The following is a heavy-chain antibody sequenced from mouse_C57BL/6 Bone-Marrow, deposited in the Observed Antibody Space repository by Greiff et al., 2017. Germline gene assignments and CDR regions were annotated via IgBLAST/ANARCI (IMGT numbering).Heavy chain of an antibody. J-gene: IGHJ4*01. CDR1: GYTFTSYW. Sequence: VQLQQSGAELVKPGASVKLSCKASGYTFTSYWMHWVKQRPGRGLEWIGRIDPNSGGTKYNEKFKSKATLTVDKPSSTAYTQRSSLTSEDSAVYYSARPPLYYGSSYYAMDYWGQGASVTVSS. V-gene: IGHV1-72*01. CDR3: ARPPLYYGSSYYAMDY. D-gene: IGHD1-1*01. CDR2: IDPNSGGT.